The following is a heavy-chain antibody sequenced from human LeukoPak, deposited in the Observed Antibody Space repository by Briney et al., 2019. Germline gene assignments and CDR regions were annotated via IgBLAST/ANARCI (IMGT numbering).Heavy chain of an antibody. V-gene: IGHV3-30*02. D-gene: IGHD6-6*01. J-gene: IGHJ4*02. CDR2: IRYDGSNK. CDR1: GFTLSSHG. CDR3: AKDRYSSSSWFDY. Sequence: GGSLRLSCAASGFTLSSHGMHWVRQAPGKGLEWVAFIRYDGSNKYYADSVKGRFTISRDNSKNTLYLQMNSLRAEDTAVYYCAKDRYSSSSWFDYWGQGTLVTVSS.